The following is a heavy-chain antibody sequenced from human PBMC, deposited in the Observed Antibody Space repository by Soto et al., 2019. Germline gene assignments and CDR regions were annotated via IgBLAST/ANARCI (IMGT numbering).Heavy chain of an antibody. CDR1: GFTFSSYW. D-gene: IGHD3-22*01. CDR3: ARGDGDYYDGNGYLGRH. Sequence: EVQLVESGGGLVQPGGSLRLSCAASGFTFSSYWMHWVRQAPGKGLVWVSRIKSDGSGTSYADSVKGRLTISRDNAKNKLYLQMNSLRAEATAVYYCARGDGDYYDGNGYLGRHWGQGTLVTVSS. J-gene: IGHJ4*02. CDR2: IKSDGSGT. V-gene: IGHV3-74*01.